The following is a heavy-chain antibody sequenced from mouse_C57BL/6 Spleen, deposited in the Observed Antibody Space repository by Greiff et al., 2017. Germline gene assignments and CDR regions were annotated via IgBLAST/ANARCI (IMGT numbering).Heavy chain of an antibody. CDR1: GYTFTDYY. CDR2: INPNNGGT. J-gene: IGHJ1*03. V-gene: IGHV1-26*01. D-gene: IGHD2-4*01. Sequence: VQLQQSGPELVKPGASVKISCKASGYTFTDYYMNWVKQSHGKSLEWIGDINPNNGGTSYNQKFKGKATLTVDKSSSTAYMELSSLTSEDSAVYYCARGMIRNWYFDVWGTGTTVTVSS. CDR3: ARGMIRNWYFDV.